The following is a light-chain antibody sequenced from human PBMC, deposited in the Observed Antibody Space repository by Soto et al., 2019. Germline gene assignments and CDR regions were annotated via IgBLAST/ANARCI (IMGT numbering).Light chain of an antibody. CDR3: QQYNNWPGYT. J-gene: IGKJ2*01. CDR2: GQS. Sequence: EIVMTQSPATLSVSPGERATLSCRASQSVSSNLARYQQKPGQVPRLLIYGQSTRATGIPARFSGSGSGTEFTLTISSLQSEDFAVYYCQQYNNWPGYTFGQGTKLEIK. CDR1: QSVSSN. V-gene: IGKV3-15*01.